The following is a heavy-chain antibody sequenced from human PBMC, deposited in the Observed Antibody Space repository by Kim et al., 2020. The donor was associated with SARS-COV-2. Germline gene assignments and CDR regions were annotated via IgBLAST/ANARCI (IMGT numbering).Heavy chain of an antibody. CDR3: ARVLRSLGPYYDSSGYPTLSFDP. CDR2: IYYSGST. D-gene: IGHD3-22*01. V-gene: IGHV4-59*13. CDR1: GGSISSYY. Sequence: SETLSLTCTVSGGSISSYYWSWIRQPPGKGLEWIGYIYYSGSTNYNPSLKSRVTISVDTSKNQFSLKLSSVTAADTAVYYCARVLRSLGPYYDSSGYPTLSFDPWGQGTLVTVSS. J-gene: IGHJ5*02.